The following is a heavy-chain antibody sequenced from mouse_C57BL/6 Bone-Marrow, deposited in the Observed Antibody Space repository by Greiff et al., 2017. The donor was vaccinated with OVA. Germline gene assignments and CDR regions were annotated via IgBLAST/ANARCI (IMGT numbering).Heavy chain of an antibody. CDR1: GFTFSSYG. J-gene: IGHJ2*01. CDR3: ARKTYYGSSCPFDD. D-gene: IGHD1-1*01. Sequence: EVQRVESGGDLVKPGGSLKLSCAASGFTFSSYGMSWVRQTPDKRLEWVATISSGGSYTSYPDSVKGRFTISRDNAKNTLYLQMSSLKSEDTAMYYCARKTYYGSSCPFDDWGQGTTLTVSS. CDR2: ISSGGSYT. V-gene: IGHV5-6*01.